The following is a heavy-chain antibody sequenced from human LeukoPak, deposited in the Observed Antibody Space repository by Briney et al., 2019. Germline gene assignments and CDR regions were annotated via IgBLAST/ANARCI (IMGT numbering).Heavy chain of an antibody. D-gene: IGHD3-3*01. CDR1: GYTFTSYG. Sequence: ASVKVSCKASGYTFTSYGISWVRQAPGQGLEWMGWISAYNGNTNYAQKLQGRVTMTTDTSTSTAYMELRSLRSDDTAVYYCASKLRFLEDGAFDIWGQGTMVTVSS. J-gene: IGHJ3*02. CDR2: ISAYNGNT. V-gene: IGHV1-18*01. CDR3: ASKLRFLEDGAFDI.